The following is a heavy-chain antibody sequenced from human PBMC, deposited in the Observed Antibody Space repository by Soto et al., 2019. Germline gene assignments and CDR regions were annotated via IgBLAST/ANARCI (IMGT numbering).Heavy chain of an antibody. J-gene: IGHJ4*02. D-gene: IGHD7-27*01. Sequence: GPLLLSCSASGFTFTRYSMNWVRQAPGKGLEWVSSISSTTNYIYYGDSMKGRFTISRDNAKNSLYLEMNSLRAEDTAVYYCARESEDLTSNFDYWGQGTLVTVYS. CDR2: ISSTTNYI. V-gene: IGHV3-21*06. CDR1: GFTFTRYS. CDR3: ARESEDLTSNFDY.